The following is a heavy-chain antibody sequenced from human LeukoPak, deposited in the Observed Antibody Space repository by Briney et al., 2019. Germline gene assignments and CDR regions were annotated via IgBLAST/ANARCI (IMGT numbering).Heavy chain of an antibody. Sequence: GGSLRLSCAASGFTFSSYAMSWVRQAPGKGLEWVSAISGSGGSTYYADSVKGRFTISRDNSKNTLYLQMGSLRAEDMAVYYCARVGRGYSYGYLGLDYWGQGTLVTVSS. J-gene: IGHJ4*02. V-gene: IGHV3-23*01. CDR3: ARVGRGYSYGYLGLDY. CDR1: GFTFSSYA. D-gene: IGHD5-18*01. CDR2: ISGSGGST.